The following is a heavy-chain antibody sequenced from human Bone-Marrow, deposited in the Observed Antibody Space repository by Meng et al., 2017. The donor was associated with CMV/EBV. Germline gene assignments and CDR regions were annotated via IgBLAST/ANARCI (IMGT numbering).Heavy chain of an antibody. D-gene: IGHD3-22*01. CDR1: GFIFRDHS. V-gene: IGHV3-49*04. J-gene: IGHJ4*02. CDR3: ARGRQEEGRGYYLDF. CDR2: IRTRSYGGTA. Sequence: SLNIFCITSGFIFRDHSLNWVRQAPGKGLEWVGLIRTRSYGGTAEYTASVKGRISISRDDSKGIAYMQINNLKAEDTAVYYCARGRQEEGRGYYLDFWGQGTLVTVSS.